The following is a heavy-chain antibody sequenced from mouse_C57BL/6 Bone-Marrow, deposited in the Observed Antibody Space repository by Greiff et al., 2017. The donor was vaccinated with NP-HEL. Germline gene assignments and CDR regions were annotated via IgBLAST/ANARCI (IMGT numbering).Heavy chain of an antibody. D-gene: IGHD2-2*01. CDR2: INPYNGGT. V-gene: IGHV1-19*01. J-gene: IGHJ4*01. Sequence: VQLQQSGPVLVKPGASVKMSCKASGYTFTDYYMNWVKQSHGKSLEWIGVINPYNGGTSYNQKFKGKATLTVDKSSSTAYMELNSLTSEDSAVYYCARPMVTTWRAMDYWGQGTSVTVSS. CDR1: GYTFTDYY. CDR3: ARPMVTTWRAMDY.